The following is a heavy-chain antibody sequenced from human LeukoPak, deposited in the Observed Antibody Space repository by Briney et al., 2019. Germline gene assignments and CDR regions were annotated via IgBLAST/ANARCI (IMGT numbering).Heavy chain of an antibody. CDR2: INPKSGGT. V-gene: IGHV1-2*02. D-gene: IGHD3-22*01. CDR3: ARGPSSDSRGLDYFDY. Sequence: ASVKVSCTSSAYSITAYYMYWVRQATGQGLEWMGWINPKSGGTNYAQKFQGRVTMTRDTSINTAYMDLSRLTSDDTAMYYCARGPSSDSRGLDYFDYWGQGTLVTVSS. CDR1: AYSITAYY. J-gene: IGHJ4*02.